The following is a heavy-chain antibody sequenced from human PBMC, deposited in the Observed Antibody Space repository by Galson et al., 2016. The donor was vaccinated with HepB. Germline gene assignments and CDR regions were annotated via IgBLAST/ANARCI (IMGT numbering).Heavy chain of an antibody. J-gene: IGHJ4*02. V-gene: IGHV3-30*18. CDR3: AKAGQFDYFASH. CDR2: ISFDGNNK. Sequence: SLRLSCAASGLIFSPYWMHWVRQAPGKGLEWVAVISFDGNNKFYGDSVKGRFTISRDASTNTLFLQMDSLRLEDTAVYYCAKAGQFDYFASHWGQGTLVTVSS. D-gene: IGHD3-10*01. CDR1: GLIFSPYW.